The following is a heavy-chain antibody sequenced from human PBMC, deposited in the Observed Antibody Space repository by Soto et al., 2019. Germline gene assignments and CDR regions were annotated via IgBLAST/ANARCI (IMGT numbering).Heavy chain of an antibody. Sequence: ASVKVSCKASGYTFTSYAMHWVRQAPGQRLEWMGWINAGNGNTKYSQKFQGRVTITRDTSASTAYMELSSLTSEDTAVYFCTRDKALNNAAIGMAYWGQGTLVTVSS. V-gene: IGHV1-3*01. J-gene: IGHJ4*02. CDR2: INAGNGNT. D-gene: IGHD6-25*01. CDR3: TRDKALNNAAIGMAY. CDR1: GYTFTSYA.